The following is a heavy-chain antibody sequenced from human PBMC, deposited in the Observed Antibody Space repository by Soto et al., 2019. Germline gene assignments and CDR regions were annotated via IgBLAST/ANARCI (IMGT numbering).Heavy chain of an antibody. D-gene: IGHD6-13*01. CDR1: GYTFTSYA. CDR2: INAGNGNT. V-gene: IGHV1-3*01. CDR3: ARVGGSWYPTIYYYYGMDV. J-gene: IGHJ6*02. Sequence: ASVKVSCKASGYTFTSYAMHWVRQAPGQRLEWMGWINAGNGNTKYSQKFQGRVTITRDTSASTAYMELSSLRSEDTAVYYCARVGGSWYPTIYYYYGMDVWGQGTTVTVSS.